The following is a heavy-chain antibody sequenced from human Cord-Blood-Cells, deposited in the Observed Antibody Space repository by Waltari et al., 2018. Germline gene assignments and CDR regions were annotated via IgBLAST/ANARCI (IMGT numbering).Heavy chain of an antibody. V-gene: IGHV4-34*01. Sequence: QVQLQQWGAGLLKPSETLSLTCAVYGGSFSGYYWSWIRQPPGKGLEWIGEINHSGSTNYNPSLKSRVTISVDTPKNQFSLKLGSVTAADTAVYYCARPYCGGDCYSGDYWGQGTLVTVSS. D-gene: IGHD2-21*01. CDR2: INHSGST. CDR3: ARPYCGGDCYSGDY. J-gene: IGHJ4*02. CDR1: GGSFSGYY.